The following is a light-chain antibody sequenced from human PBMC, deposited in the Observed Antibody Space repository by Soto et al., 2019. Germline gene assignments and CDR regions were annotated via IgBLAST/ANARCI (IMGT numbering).Light chain of an antibody. CDR2: AAS. CDR3: QQVSGYPLR. Sequence: DIQLTQSPCTLSASLGERVTITCRASQGISSQLAWYQQEPGKAPKLLIYAASSLQSGVPSRFSGSASGTEFTLTISSLQPEDFATYYCQQVSGYPLRFGGGTKVDIK. V-gene: IGKV1-9*01. J-gene: IGKJ4*02. CDR1: QGISSQ.